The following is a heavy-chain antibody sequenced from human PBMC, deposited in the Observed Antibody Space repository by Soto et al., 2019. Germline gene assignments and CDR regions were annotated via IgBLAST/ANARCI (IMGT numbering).Heavy chain of an antibody. CDR3: TRDNYERSGYFDY. V-gene: IGHV1-18*04. Sequence: ASVKVSCKASGYTFSSYGISWVRQAPGQGLEWMGWISAYKGETNFAQRLQDRVTMTTDTSTTTAYMELRNLRADDTAMYYCTRDNYERSGYFDYWGQGTLVTVSS. D-gene: IGHD3-22*01. CDR2: ISAYKGET. J-gene: IGHJ4*02. CDR1: GYTFSSYG.